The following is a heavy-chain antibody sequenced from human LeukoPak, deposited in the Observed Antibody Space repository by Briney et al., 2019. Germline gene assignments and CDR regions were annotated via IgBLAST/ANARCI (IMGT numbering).Heavy chain of an antibody. CDR3: ARDSEADY. CDR1: GFTFSSYS. Sequence: GGSLRLSCAASGFTFSSYSMTWVRQAPGKGLEWVSYISSSSSTIYYADSVKGRFTISRDNAKNSLYLQMNSLRAEDTAVYYCARDSEADYWGQGTLVTVSS. CDR2: ISSSSSTI. D-gene: IGHD1-26*01. J-gene: IGHJ4*02. V-gene: IGHV3-48*04.